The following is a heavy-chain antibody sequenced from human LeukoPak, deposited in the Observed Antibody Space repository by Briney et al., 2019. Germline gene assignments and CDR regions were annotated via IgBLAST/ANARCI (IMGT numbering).Heavy chain of an antibody. Sequence: SETLSLTCTVSGVSISSYYWSWIRQPPGKGLEWIGYIYYSGSTNYNPSLRSRVTISVDTSKNQFSLKLSSVTAADTAVYYCARDSDGLDIWGRGTMVTVSS. CDR2: IYYSGST. V-gene: IGHV4-59*01. J-gene: IGHJ3*02. CDR3: ARDSDGLDI. CDR1: GVSISSYY.